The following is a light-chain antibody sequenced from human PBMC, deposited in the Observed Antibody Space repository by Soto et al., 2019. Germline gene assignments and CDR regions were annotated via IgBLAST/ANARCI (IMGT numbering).Light chain of an antibody. CDR1: QSVSSK. V-gene: IGKV3D-15*01. CDR2: GSY. CDR3: QQYSNWPLT. Sequence: EIVMTQSPATLSLSPGERATLSCRASQSVSSKLAWFQQKPGQAPRLLIYGSYTRATGIPARFSGSGSGTEFTLTISSLQSEDFAVYYCQQYSNWPLTFGQGTKVEIK. J-gene: IGKJ1*01.